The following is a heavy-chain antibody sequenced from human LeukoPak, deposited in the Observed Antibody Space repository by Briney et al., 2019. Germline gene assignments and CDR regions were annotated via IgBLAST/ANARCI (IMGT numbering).Heavy chain of an antibody. CDR2: IYYSGST. CDR3: SRGHGWLPDS. CDR1: GGSISSSSYY. Sequence: SETLSLTCTVSGGSISSSSYYWGWIRQPPGKGLEWIGSIYYSGSTYYNPSLKSRVTISVDTSKNQFSLKLSSVTAADTAVYYRSRGHGWLPDSWGQGTLVTVSS. J-gene: IGHJ5*01. V-gene: IGHV4-39*07. D-gene: IGHD5-12*01.